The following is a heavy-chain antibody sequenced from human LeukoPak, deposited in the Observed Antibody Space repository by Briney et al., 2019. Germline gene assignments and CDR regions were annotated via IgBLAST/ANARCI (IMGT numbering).Heavy chain of an antibody. CDR1: GGSISGYY. CDR2: IFYSGTT. CDR3: ARFLRGATNALEI. Sequence: SETLSLTCTVSGGSISGYYWGWIRQPPGKGLEYIGFIFYSGTTNYNPSLKSRVTISVDTSKNQFSLKLSSVTAADTAVYYCARFLRGATNALEIWGQGTMVTVSS. J-gene: IGHJ3*02. V-gene: IGHV4-59*01. D-gene: IGHD1-26*01.